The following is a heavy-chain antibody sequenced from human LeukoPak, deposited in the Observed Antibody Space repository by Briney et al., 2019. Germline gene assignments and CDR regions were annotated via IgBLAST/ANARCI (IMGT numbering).Heavy chain of an antibody. CDR2: IKTDGSEQ. Sequence: PGGSLRLSCAAFGFLFRTYWMTWVRQAPGKGLEWVANIKTDGSEQHYLDSVKGRFHISRDNANNSLSLQMNSLRAEDTAVYYCARGANPDDFWGQGTLVTVSS. J-gene: IGHJ4*02. CDR1: GFLFRTYW. CDR3: ARGANPDDF. V-gene: IGHV3-7*01.